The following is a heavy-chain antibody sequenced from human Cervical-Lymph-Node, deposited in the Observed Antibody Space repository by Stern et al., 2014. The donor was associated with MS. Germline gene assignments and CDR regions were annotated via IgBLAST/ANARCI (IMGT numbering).Heavy chain of an antibody. CDR2: ISGGVTTI. D-gene: IGHD5-12*01. V-gene: IGHV3-11*01. Sequence: VQLVQSGGGLVKPGGSLRLSCAASGFTFSDYYMSWIRQAPGKGLEWVSYISGGVTTIYHADSVKGRFTISRDNAKNSLYLQMNSLRAEDTAVYYCARYSGNENLDYWGQGTLVTVSS. J-gene: IGHJ4*02. CDR3: ARYSGNENLDY. CDR1: GFTFSDYY.